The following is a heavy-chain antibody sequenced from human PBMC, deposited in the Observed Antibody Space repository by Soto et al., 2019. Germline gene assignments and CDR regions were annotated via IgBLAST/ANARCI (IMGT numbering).Heavy chain of an antibody. CDR2: ISSSDNA. CDR1: GFSVGNKY. Sequence: PGVSLRLSCAASGFSVGNKYMSWVRQAPGKGLEWVSLISSSDNAYCAESVKGKFTISRDNSKNTLYLQMNSLRAEDTAVYYCAGRKGKNGLDVWGQGTTVTVSS. CDR3: AGRKGKNGLDV. J-gene: IGHJ6*02. V-gene: IGHV3-66*01.